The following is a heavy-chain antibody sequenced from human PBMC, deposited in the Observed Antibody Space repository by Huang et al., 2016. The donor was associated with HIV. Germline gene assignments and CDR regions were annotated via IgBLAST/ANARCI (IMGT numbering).Heavy chain of an antibody. J-gene: IGHJ5*02. CDR2: INTQTGNA. CDR3: ARDARELRDYLVRFNWFAP. D-gene: IGHD1-7*01. CDR1: GYSFSDYA. V-gene: IGHV7-4-1*02. Sequence: QVQLVQSGSEFKKPGASVRVSCKASGYSFSDYAVNWVRQAPGQGLAWMGWINTQTGNATYVQGFRGRFVFSLDTSVKTTYLHISSLKTEDAAVYYCARDARELRDYLVRFNWFAPWGQGTLVTVSS.